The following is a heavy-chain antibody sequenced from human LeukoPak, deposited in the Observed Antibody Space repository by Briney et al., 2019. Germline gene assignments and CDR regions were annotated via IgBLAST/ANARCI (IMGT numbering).Heavy chain of an antibody. Sequence: ASVKVSCKASGYTFTSYGISWVRQATGQGLEWMGWMNPNSGNTGYAQKFQGRVTITRNTSISTAYMELSSLRSEDTAVYYCARTKSSGWYLYYYYYMDVWGKGTTVTVSS. CDR3: ARTKSSGWYLYYYYYMDV. J-gene: IGHJ6*03. CDR2: MNPNSGNT. D-gene: IGHD6-19*01. CDR1: GYTFTSYG. V-gene: IGHV1-8*03.